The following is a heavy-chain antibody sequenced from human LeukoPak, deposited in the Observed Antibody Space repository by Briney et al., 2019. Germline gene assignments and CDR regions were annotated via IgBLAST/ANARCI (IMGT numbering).Heavy chain of an antibody. CDR2: IIPIFGTA. V-gene: IGHV1-69*13. J-gene: IGHJ1*01. D-gene: IGHD4-17*01. CDR1: GGTFSSYA. Sequence: GASVKVSCKASGGTFSSYAISWVRQAPGKGLEWMGGIIPIFGTANYAQKFQGRVTITADESTSTAYMELSSLRSEDTTVYYCARDTDYGDYLAPNEYFQHWGQGTLVTVSS. CDR3: ARDTDYGDYLAPNEYFQH.